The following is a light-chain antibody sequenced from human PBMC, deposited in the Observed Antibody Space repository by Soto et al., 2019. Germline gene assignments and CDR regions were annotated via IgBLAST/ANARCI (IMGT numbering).Light chain of an antibody. CDR3: LQYGVPLWT. CDR2: AAS. V-gene: IGKV3-20*01. CDR1: QSVTANY. J-gene: IGKJ1*01. Sequence: EIALTQSPGTLSLSPGERATLSCRASQSVTANYLAWYQQRPGQAPRLLIYAASIGATGVPDRSSGSGSGTDFTLTISRLEPEDFAVYYCLQYGVPLWTFGQGTTVEIK.